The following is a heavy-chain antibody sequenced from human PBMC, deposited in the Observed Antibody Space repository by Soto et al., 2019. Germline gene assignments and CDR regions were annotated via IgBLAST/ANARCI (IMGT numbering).Heavy chain of an antibody. CDR1: GYAFSHYG. CDR3: ASDLDGSWRYYTDF. J-gene: IGHJ4*02. Sequence: ASVKVSCKASGYAFSHYGISWVRLAPGQGLEWMGWIGQYNGKTNYAQKLQGRVTMTTDTSTNTAYMELRSLRSDDTAVYYCASDLDGSWRYYTDFWGQVTLVTVSS. V-gene: IGHV1-18*01. CDR2: IGQYNGKT. D-gene: IGHD3-10*01.